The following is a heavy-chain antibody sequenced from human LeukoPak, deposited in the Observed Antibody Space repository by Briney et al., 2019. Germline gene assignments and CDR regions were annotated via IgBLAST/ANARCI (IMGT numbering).Heavy chain of an antibody. D-gene: IGHD3-22*01. CDR1: GFTFTSYA. CDR3: AKGDIDSSGYYYPSPTPHY. J-gene: IGHJ4*02. CDR2: ISGSGGST. Sequence: AGGSLRLSCAASGFTFTSYAMSWVRQAPGKGLEWVSAISGSGGSTCYADSVKGRFTISRDNSKNTLYLQMNSLRAEDTAVYYCAKGDIDSSGYYYPSPTPHYWGQGTLVTVSS. V-gene: IGHV3-23*01.